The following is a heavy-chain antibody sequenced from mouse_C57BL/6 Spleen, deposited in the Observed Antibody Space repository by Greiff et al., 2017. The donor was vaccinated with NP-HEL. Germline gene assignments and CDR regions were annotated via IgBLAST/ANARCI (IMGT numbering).Heavy chain of an antibody. CDR2: IWTGGGT. J-gene: IGHJ1*03. V-gene: IGHV2-9-1*01. CDR1: GFSLTSYA. CDR3: ARERVVTTGDWYFDV. Sequence: QVQLQQSGPGLVAPSQSLSITCTVSGFSLTSYAISWVRQPPGKGLEWLGVIWTGGGTNYNSALKSRLSISKDNSKSRVFLKMNSRQTDDTARYYCARERVVTTGDWYFDVWGTGTTVTVSS. D-gene: IGHD2-2*01.